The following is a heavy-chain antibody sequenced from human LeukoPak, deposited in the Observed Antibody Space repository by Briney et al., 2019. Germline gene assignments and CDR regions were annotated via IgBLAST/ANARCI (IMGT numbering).Heavy chain of an antibody. CDR3: ARGARQWLVPDFDY. D-gene: IGHD6-19*01. Sequence: GGSLRLSCAASGFTFSSYWMSWVRQAPGKGLEWVANIKQDGSEKYYVDSVKGRFSISRDNAKNSLYLQMNSLRAEDTAVYYCARGARQWLVPDFDYWGQGTLVTVSS. CDR1: GFTFSSYW. CDR2: IKQDGSEK. V-gene: IGHV3-7*01. J-gene: IGHJ4*02.